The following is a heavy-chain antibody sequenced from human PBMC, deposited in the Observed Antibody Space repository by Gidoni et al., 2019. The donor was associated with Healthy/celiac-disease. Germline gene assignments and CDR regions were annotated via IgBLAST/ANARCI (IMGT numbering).Heavy chain of an antibody. CDR2: ISSSGSTI. J-gene: IGHJ6*02. D-gene: IGHD3-22*01. CDR3: ARADPYYYDSSGYGGYGMDV. CDR1: GFTLSDYY. Sequence: QVKLVMSGGGLVTPGGSLRLSWSDSGFTLSDYYISWIRYAPGKGLEWVSYISSSGSTIYYADAGNGRFTISRDNARNSLYLQMNSLRAEDTAVYYFARADPYYYDSSGYGGYGMDVWGQGTTVTVSS. V-gene: IGHV3-11*01.